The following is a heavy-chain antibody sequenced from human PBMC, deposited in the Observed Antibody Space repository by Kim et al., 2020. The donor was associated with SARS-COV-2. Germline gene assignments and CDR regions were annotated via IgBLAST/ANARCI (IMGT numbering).Heavy chain of an antibody. Sequence: GGSLRLSCAASGFMFSDYYMSWIRQAPGKGLEWLSEISSSGSDKYHADSVQGRFTISRDNAKNLLYLQMNSLRAEDTAVYYCARRYYYDTTDYYLSRTNGYWGQGTLVTVSS. J-gene: IGHJ4*02. CDR1: GFMFSDYY. CDR3: ARRYYYDTTDYYLSRTNGY. D-gene: IGHD3-22*01. CDR2: ISSSGSDK. V-gene: IGHV3-11*01.